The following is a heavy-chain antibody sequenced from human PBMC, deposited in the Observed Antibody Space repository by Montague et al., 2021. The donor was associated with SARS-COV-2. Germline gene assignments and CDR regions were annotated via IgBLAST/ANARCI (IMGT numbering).Heavy chain of an antibody. Sequence: SETLSLTCTVSGGSISSSSYYWGWIRQPPGKGLEWIGSIYYSGSTYYXXXLKSRVTISVDTSKNQFSLKLSSVTAADTAVYYCARAFDWLSITHYWYFDLWGRGTLVTVSS. V-gene: IGHV4-39*07. CDR2: IYYSGST. CDR3: ARAFDWLSITHYWYFDL. D-gene: IGHD3-9*01. J-gene: IGHJ2*01. CDR1: GGSISSSSYY.